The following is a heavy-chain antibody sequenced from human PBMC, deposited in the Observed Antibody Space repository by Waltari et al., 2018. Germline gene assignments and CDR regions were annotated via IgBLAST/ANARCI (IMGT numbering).Heavy chain of an antibody. J-gene: IGHJ4*02. CDR2: IKQDGSEK. Sequence: EVQLVESGGGLVQPGGSLRLSCAASGFTFSSYWMSWVRQAPGKGLEWVANIKQDGSEKYYVDSVKGRFTISRDNAKNSLYLQMNSLRAEDTAVYYCARVRLWFRELPTFDYWGQGTLVTVSS. D-gene: IGHD3-10*01. V-gene: IGHV3-7*01. CDR1: GFTFSSYW. CDR3: ARVRLWFRELPTFDY.